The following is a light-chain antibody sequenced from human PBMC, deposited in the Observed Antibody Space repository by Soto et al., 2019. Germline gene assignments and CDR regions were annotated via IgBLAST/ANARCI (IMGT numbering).Light chain of an antibody. CDR1: QAITSW. CDR3: QQTRSFPLT. V-gene: IGKV1-12*01. CDR2: SAS. Sequence: DIHVTQSPSSVSASVGDRVTITCRASQAITSWLAWYQQKPGRAPKLPIYSASSLQSGAPSRFTGSGSGTDFTLTITSLQPDDAAVYYCQQTRSFPLTFGGGTKVEI. J-gene: IGKJ4*01.